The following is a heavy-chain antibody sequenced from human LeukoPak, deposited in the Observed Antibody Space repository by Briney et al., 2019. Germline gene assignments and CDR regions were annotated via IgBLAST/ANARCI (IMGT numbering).Heavy chain of an antibody. CDR2: ISYDGSNK. J-gene: IGHJ4*02. CDR3: AKSLAVWGSPDDY. Sequence: PGGSLRLSCSASGFTFSSYVMHWVRQAPGKGLEWVAVISYDGSNKYYADSVKGRFTISRDNSKNTLYLQMNSLRVEDTAVYYCAKSLAVWGSPDDYWGQGTLVTVSS. D-gene: IGHD3-16*01. CDR1: GFTFSSYV. V-gene: IGHV3-30*18.